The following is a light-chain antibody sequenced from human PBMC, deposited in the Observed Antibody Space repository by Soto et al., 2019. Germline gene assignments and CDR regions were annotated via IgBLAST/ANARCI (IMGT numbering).Light chain of an antibody. CDR3: QKYNSAPWT. CDR2: VAS. J-gene: IGKJ1*01. V-gene: IGKV1-27*01. Sequence: DIQMTQSPSSLSASVGDRVTXXXRASQGISNYLAWYQQQPGKVPKLLIYVASTLQSGVPSRFSGSRSGTDFTLTISSLQPEDVATYYCQKYNSAPWTFGQGTKVEIK. CDR1: QGISNY.